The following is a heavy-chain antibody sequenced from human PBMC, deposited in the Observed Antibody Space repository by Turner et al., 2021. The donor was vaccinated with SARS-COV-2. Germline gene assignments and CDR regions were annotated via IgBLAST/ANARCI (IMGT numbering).Heavy chain of an antibody. CDR3: SRVQGAIDY. V-gene: IGHV3-21*01. CDR2: ISNSSKYI. J-gene: IGHJ4*02. Sequence: EVHLVESGGGLVKPGGSLTLSCAASGFMFSSFTMNWVRQAPGKGVEWVSSISNSSKYIYYADSVRGRFSISRDNAKKSVYLEMNTLRADDTAVYFCSRVQGAIDYWGQGILVTVSS. CDR1: GFMFSSFT.